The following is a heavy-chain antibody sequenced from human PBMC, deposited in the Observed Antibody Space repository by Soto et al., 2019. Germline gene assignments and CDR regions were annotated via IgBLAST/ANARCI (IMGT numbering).Heavy chain of an antibody. CDR1: LVAFGSDS. CDR2: IIPIFGTA. D-gene: IGHD3-22*01. Sequence: VELSRQACLVAFGSDSRRWVRQAHGKGLEWMGGIIPIFGTANYAQKFQGRVTITADESTSTAYMELSSLRSEDTAVYYCASVYYDSRDSHMYNCLDLRGQG. V-gene: IGHV1-69*13. J-gene: IGHJ5*01. CDR3: ASVYYDSRDSHMYNCLDL.